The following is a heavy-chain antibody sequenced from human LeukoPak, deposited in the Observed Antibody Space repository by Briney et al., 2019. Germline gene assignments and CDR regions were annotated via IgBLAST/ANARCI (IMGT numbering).Heavy chain of an antibody. Sequence: GGSLRLSCAASGFTFSDYYMSWIRQAPGKGLEWVSYISSSGSTIYYADSVKGRFTISRDNAKNSLYLQMNSLRAEDTAVYYCARDPLTYYYDSSGWGQGTLVTVSS. CDR1: GFTFSDYY. D-gene: IGHD3-22*01. J-gene: IGHJ4*02. CDR2: ISSSGSTI. V-gene: IGHV3-11*01. CDR3: ARDPLTYYYDSSG.